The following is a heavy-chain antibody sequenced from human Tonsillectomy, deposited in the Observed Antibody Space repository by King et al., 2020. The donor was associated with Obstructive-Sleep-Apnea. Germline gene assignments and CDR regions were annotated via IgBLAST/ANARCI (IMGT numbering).Heavy chain of an antibody. CDR2: ISGSGGST. J-gene: IGHJ5*02. CDR1: GFTFSSYA. CDR3: AKKNLITMVLGVPPYNWFDP. Sequence: VQLVESGGGLVQPGGSLRLSCAASGFTFSSYAMSWVRQAPGKGLEWVSAISGSGGSTYYADSVKGRFTISRDNSKNTLYLQMNSLRAKDTAVYYCAKKNLITMVLGVPPYNWFDPWGQGTLVTVSS. V-gene: IGHV3-23*04. D-gene: IGHD3-10*01.